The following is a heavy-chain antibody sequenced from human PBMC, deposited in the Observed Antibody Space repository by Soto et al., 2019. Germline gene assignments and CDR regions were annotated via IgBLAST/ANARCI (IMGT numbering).Heavy chain of an antibody. J-gene: IGHJ4*02. V-gene: IGHV4-34*01. Sequence: QVQLQQWGAGLLKPSETLSLTCAVYGGSFSGYYWSWIRQPPGKGLEWIGEINHSGSTNYNPSLKSRVTISVDTSKNQFSLKLSSVTAADTAVYYCASTRGAAVMGYWGQGTLVTVSS. CDR2: INHSGST. CDR1: GGSFSGYY. D-gene: IGHD6-13*01. CDR3: ASTRGAAVMGY.